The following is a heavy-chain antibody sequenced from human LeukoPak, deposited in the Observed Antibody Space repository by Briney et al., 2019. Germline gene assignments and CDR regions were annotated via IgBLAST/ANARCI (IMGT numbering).Heavy chain of an antibody. V-gene: IGHV4-39*01. CDR2: IDQSGNT. D-gene: IGHD2-21*01. CDR1: GDSISTSNSY. Sequence: PSETLSLTCTVSGDSISTSNSYWGWIRQSPGKGLEWIGEIDQSGNTNYKPSLKSRITISVDTSKNQFSLKLRSLSAADTGVYYCARQGSISAFDFWGQGTLVTVSS. CDR3: ARQGSISAFDF. J-gene: IGHJ4*02.